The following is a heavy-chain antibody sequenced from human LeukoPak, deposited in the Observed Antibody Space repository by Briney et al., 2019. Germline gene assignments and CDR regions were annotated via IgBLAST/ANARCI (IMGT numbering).Heavy chain of an antibody. CDR2: IYYSGST. CDR3: AREIESSNYYYYHMDV. J-gene: IGHJ6*03. Sequence: PSETLSLTCTVSGGSISSHYWSWIRQPPGNGLEWIGYIYYSGSTNYNPSLKSRVPISVDTSKNQFSLKLSSVTAADTAVYYCAREIESSNYYYYHMDVWGKGTTVTVSS. D-gene: IGHD6-6*01. V-gene: IGHV4-59*11. CDR1: GGSISSHY.